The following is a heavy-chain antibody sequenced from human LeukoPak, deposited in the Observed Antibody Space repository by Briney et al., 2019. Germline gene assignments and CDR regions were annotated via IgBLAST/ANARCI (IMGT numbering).Heavy chain of an antibody. CDR2: IYYSGGT. Sequence: SETLSLTCTVSGGSISSYYWSWIRQPPGKGLEWIGFIYYSGGTNYNPSLRSRVTISVDTSKNQFSLKLSSVTAADTAVYYCARAQYGGYYGMDVWGQGTTVTVSS. J-gene: IGHJ6*02. V-gene: IGHV4-59*01. CDR1: GGSISSYY. CDR3: ARAQYGGYYGMDV. D-gene: IGHD2-8*01.